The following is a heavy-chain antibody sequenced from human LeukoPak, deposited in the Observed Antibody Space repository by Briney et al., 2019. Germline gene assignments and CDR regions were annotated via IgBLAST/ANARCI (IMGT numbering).Heavy chain of an antibody. CDR1: GFTFSSYA. CDR3: ARDQGGVGY. Sequence: GGSLRLSCAASGFTFSSYAMSWVRQAPGKGLEWVSYISSFSGTINYADSVKGRFTISRDNAKNSLYLQMNSLRAEDTAVYYCARDQGGVGYWGQGTLVTVSS. D-gene: IGHD3-16*01. CDR2: ISSFSGTI. V-gene: IGHV3-48*01. J-gene: IGHJ4*02.